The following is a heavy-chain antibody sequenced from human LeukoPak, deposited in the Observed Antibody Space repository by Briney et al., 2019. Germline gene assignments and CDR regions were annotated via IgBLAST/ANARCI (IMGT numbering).Heavy chain of an antibody. CDR2: ISGDGVST. V-gene: IGHV3-43*02. Sequence: GGSLRLSCVASGLPIGDFAMHWVRQAPGQGLEWVSLISGDGVSTFFADSVKGRFSISRGNSKNSLFLEMSSLRTEDTAMYYCARESGKFDYWGQGTLVAVSS. CDR1: GLPIGDFA. J-gene: IGHJ4*02. CDR3: ARESGKFDY.